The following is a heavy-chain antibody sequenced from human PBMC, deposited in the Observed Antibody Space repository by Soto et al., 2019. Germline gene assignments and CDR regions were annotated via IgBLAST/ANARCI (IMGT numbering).Heavy chain of an antibody. V-gene: IGHV4-31*03. CDR3: ARRYGGNSGDY. Sequence: QVQLQESGPGLVKPSQTLSLTCTVSGGSISSGGYYWSWIRQHPGKGLEWIGYIYYSGSTYYNPSVKXRXTXSVXTSKTQCSLKLSSVTAADTAVYYCARRYGGNSGDYWGQGTLVTVSS. CDR1: GGSISSGGYY. D-gene: IGHD2-21*02. CDR2: IYYSGST. J-gene: IGHJ4*02.